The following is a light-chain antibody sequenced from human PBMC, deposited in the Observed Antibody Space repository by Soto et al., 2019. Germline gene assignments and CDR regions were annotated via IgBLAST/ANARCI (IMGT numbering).Light chain of an antibody. J-gene: IGKJ4*01. CDR1: QGISTY. CDR2: SAS. CDR3: LQCNRYPLT. V-gene: IGKV1-9*01. Sequence: DVPLTQSPSFLSASVGDRVSITCRASQGISTYLAWYQQKPGKAPELLVYSASTLQSGVTSRFSGGGSETEFSLTIGTLQPEDFATYYGLQCNRYPLTFGGGTKVDLK.